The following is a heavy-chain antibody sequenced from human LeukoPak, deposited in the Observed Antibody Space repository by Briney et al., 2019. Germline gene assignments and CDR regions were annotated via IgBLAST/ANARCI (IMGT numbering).Heavy chain of an antibody. CDR3: ARAVGDLDY. Sequence: QPRGSLRLSCAASGFTFSSYEMNWVRQAPGKGLEWVSYISSSGSTIYYADSVKGRFTISRDNAKNSLYLQMNSLRAEDTAVYYCARAVGDLDYWGQGTLVTVSS. V-gene: IGHV3-48*03. CDR1: GFTFSSYE. J-gene: IGHJ4*02. D-gene: IGHD2-15*01. CDR2: ISSSGSTI.